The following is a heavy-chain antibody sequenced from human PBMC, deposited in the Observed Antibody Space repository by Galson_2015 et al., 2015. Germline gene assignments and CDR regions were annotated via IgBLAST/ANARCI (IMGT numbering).Heavy chain of an antibody. D-gene: IGHD5-18*01. CDR2: INPSGGST. CDR3: ARAQSVDTAMVSLGY. Sequence: SCKASGYTFTSYYMHWVRQAPGQGLEWMGIINPSGGSTSYAQKFQGRVTMTRDTSTSTVYMELSSLRSEDTAVYYCARAQSVDTAMVSLGYWGQGTLVTVSS. V-gene: IGHV1-46*01. CDR1: GYTFTSYY. J-gene: IGHJ4*02.